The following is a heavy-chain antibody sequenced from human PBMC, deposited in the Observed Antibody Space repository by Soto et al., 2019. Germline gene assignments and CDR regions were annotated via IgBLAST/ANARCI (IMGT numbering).Heavy chain of an antibody. V-gene: IGHV1-2*02. CDR1: GYSFTAYH. CDR2: INPNTGDT. CDR3: ARDRYTGRYAWFDP. J-gene: IGHJ5*02. Sequence: QVQLVQSGAEVKKPGASVKVSCKASGYSFTAYHLYWVRQAPGQGLEWMGWINPNTGDTTYAQKFQGRVTMTRDTSISTVYMQVSSLTSDDTAVYYCARDRYTGRYAWFDPWGQGTLVTVSS. D-gene: IGHD1-26*01.